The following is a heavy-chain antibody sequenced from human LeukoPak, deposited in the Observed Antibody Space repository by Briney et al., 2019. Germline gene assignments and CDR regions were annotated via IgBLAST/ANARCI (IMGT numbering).Heavy chain of an antibody. CDR1: GGSVSGYY. D-gene: IGHD6-13*01. CDR3: ARVGSSSWSDRNWFDP. J-gene: IGHJ5*02. Sequence: SETLSLTCAVYGGSVSGYYWSWIRQPPGKGLEWIGEINQSGNTNYNSSLKSRVTISVDTSKNWFSLRLSSVTAADTAVYYCARVGSSSWSDRNWFDPWGQGTLVTVSS. CDR2: INQSGNT. V-gene: IGHV4-34*01.